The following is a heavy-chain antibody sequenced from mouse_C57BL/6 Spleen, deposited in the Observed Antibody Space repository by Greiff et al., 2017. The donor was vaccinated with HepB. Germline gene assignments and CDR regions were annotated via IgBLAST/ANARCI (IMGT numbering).Heavy chain of an antibody. J-gene: IGHJ2*01. D-gene: IGHD1-1*01. CDR3: ARNPYGSSYDY. V-gene: IGHV1-55*01. CDR2: IYPGSGST. CDR1: GYTFTSYW. Sequence: QVQLQQPGAELVKPGASVKMSCKASGYTFTSYWITWVKQRPGQGLEWIGDIYPGSGSTNYNEKFKSKATLTVDTSSSTAYMQRSSLTSEDSAVYYCARNPYGSSYDYWGQGTTLTVSS.